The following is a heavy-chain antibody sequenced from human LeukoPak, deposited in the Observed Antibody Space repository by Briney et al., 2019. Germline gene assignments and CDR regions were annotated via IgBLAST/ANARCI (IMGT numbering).Heavy chain of an antibody. Sequence: GGSLRLSCAASGFTFSSYGMHWVRQAPGKELEWVAVIWYDGSNKYYADSVKGRFTISRDNSKNTLYLQMNSLRAEDTAVYYCARDSAPLDYDSSGYYYPLDYWGQGTLVTVSS. V-gene: IGHV3-33*01. D-gene: IGHD3-22*01. CDR1: GFTFSSYG. CDR3: ARDSAPLDYDSSGYYYPLDY. J-gene: IGHJ4*02. CDR2: IWYDGSNK.